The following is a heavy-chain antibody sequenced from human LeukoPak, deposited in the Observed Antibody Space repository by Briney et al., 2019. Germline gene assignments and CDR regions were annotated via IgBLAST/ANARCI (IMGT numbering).Heavy chain of an antibody. CDR3: ARGPQVLRFLEWLAHFDY. CDR2: ISAYNGNT. J-gene: IGHJ4*02. D-gene: IGHD3-3*01. Sequence: GASVKVSCKASGYTFTSYGISWVRQAPGQGLEWMGWISAYNGNTNYAQKLQGRVTMTTDTSTSTAYMELRSLRSDDTAMYYCARGPQVLRFLEWLAHFDYWGQGTLVTVSS. CDR1: GYTFTSYG. V-gene: IGHV1-18*01.